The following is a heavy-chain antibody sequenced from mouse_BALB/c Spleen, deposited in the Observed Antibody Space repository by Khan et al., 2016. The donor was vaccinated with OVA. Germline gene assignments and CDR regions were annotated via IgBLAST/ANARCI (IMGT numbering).Heavy chain of an antibody. Sequence: QVRLQQSGTELVRPGASVKLSCKASGYTFTSYWMNWVKQRPGHGLEWIGRIDPSDSETHYNQLFKDKATLTVDKSSSTAYIQLSSLTSEDAAVYDCARREKYGYDPSWFAYWGQGTLVTVSA. V-gene: IGHV1-61*01. CDR1: GYTFTSYW. CDR2: IDPSDSET. D-gene: IGHD2-2*01. J-gene: IGHJ3*01. CDR3: ARREKYGYDPSWFAY.